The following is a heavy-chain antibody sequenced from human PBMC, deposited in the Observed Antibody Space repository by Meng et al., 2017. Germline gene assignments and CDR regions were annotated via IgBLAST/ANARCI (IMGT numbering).Heavy chain of an antibody. D-gene: IGHD6-19*01. J-gene: IGHJ4*02. CDR2: IIPILGIA. V-gene: IGHV1-69*02. CDR3: AITVAAPITLYFDY. Sequence: SVKVSCKASGGTFSSYTISWVRQAPGQGLEWMGRIIPILGIANYAQKFQGRVTITTDKSTSTSYMELSSLRSEDTAVYYCAITVAAPITLYFDYWGQGTLVTVSS. CDR1: GGTFSSYT.